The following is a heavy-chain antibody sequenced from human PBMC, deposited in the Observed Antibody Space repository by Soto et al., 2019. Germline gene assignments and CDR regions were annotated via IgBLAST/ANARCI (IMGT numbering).Heavy chain of an antibody. D-gene: IGHD5-18*01. Sequence: QVQLVQSGAEVKKPGASVKVSCKASGYTFTSYYMHWVRQAPGQGLEGMGIINPSGGSPGYAQTYQGRGSMTRDTSTSTVYMELSSPRSEDTAVYYCARVKWIQLWSLGYWGQGTLVTVSS. CDR3: ARVKWIQLWSLGY. CDR1: GYTFTSYY. V-gene: IGHV1-46*01. J-gene: IGHJ4*02. CDR2: INPSGGSP.